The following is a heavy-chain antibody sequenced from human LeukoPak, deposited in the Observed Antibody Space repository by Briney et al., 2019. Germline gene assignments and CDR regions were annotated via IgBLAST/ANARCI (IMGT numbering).Heavy chain of an antibody. D-gene: IGHD1-26*01. CDR2: ISSTGGST. V-gene: IGHV3-64D*06. Sequence: GGSLRLSCSASGFTFSSYAMHCVRQAPGKGLEYVSAISSTGGSTYYADSVKGRFTISRDNTKHTLYLQMSSLRAEDTAVYYCGRALGSPLDFWGQGTLVIVSS. CDR1: GFTFSSYA. CDR3: GRALGSPLDF. J-gene: IGHJ4*02.